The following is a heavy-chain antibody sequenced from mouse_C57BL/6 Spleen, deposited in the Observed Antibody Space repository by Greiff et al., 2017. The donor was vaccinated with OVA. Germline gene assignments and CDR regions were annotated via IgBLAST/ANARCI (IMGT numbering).Heavy chain of an antibody. D-gene: IGHD1-1*01. J-gene: IGHJ3*01. Sequence: QVQLQQSGAELVKPGASVKLSCKASGYTFTEYTIHWVKQRSGQGLAWIGWFYPGSGSTKYNENFKDKATLTAAKSSSPVYMELSRLTSEDSSVYFCARHEDRGPYYYGSSFADWGQGTLVTVSA. CDR3: ARHEDRGPYYYGSSFAD. CDR2: FYPGSGST. CDR1: GYTFTEYT. V-gene: IGHV1-62-2*01.